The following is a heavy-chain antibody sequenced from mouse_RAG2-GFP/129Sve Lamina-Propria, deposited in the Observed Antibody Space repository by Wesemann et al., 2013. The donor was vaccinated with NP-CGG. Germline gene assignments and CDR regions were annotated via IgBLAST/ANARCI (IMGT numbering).Heavy chain of an antibody. J-gene: IGHJ3*01. CDR2: INPYNGDT. CDR1: GYTFTGYW. CDR3: ARNLNYGSSPFAY. D-gene: IGHD1-1*01. Sequence: VQLQQSGAELMKPGASVKLSCKATGYTFTGYWIEWVKQRPGHGLEWIGDINPYNGDTFYNQKFKGKATLTVDKSSSTAHMELLSLTSEDFAVYYCARNLNYGSSPFAYWGQGTLVTVSA. V-gene: IGHV1-37*01.